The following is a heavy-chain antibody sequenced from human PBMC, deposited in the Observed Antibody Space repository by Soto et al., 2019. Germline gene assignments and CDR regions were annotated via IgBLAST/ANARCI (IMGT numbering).Heavy chain of an antibody. J-gene: IGHJ4*02. CDR1: GYTFTSYG. V-gene: IGHV1-18*01. CDR2: ITTDQGKT. Sequence: QVQLVQSGPEVKKPGASVKVSCKTSGYTFTSYGISWVRQAPGQGLELMGWITTDQGKTTYAQKFQGRVTRPTGTSPSAAYMEMRSLRSDDTAVYYCAARSPSFDYWGQGTLVTVSS. CDR3: AARSPSFDY.